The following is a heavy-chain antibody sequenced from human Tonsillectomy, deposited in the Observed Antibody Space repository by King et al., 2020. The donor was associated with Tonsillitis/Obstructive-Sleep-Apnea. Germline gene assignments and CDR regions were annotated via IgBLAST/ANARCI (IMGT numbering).Heavy chain of an antibody. CDR1: GGSFSGYY. CDR3: ARVHDIVVVPATVRFMDV. Sequence: VQLQQWGAGLLKPSETLSLTCAVYGGSFSGYYWSWIRQPPGKGLEWIGEINHSGSTNYIQSLKSRVTISVDTSKNQFSLKLSSVTAADTAVYYCARVHDIVVVPATVRFMDVWGKGATVTVSS. V-gene: IGHV4-34*01. D-gene: IGHD2-2*01. J-gene: IGHJ6*03. CDR2: INHSGST.